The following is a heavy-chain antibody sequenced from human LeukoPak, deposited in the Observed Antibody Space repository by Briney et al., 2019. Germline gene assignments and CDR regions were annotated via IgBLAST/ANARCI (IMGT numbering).Heavy chain of an antibody. J-gene: IGHJ6*03. CDR1: GGSISSYY. V-gene: IGHV4-59*01. CDR3: ARTTMVRGTYYMDV. Sequence: SSETLSLTCTVSGGSISSYYWSWLRQPPGKGLEWIGYIYYSGSTNYNPSLKSRVTISVDTSKNQFSLKLSSVTAADTAVYYCARTTMVRGTYYMDVWGKGTTVTISS. D-gene: IGHD3-10*01. CDR2: IYYSGST.